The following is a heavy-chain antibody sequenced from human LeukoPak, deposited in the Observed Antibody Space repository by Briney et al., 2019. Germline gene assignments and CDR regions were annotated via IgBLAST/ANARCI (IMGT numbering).Heavy chain of an antibody. CDR2: IYYSGST. CDR1: GGSISSYY. V-gene: IGHV4-59*01. Sequence: SETLSLTCTVSGGSISSYYWSWIRQPPGKGLEWIGYIYYSGSTYYNPSLKSRVTISVDTSKNLFSLKLSSVTAADTAVYYCARVQGPLDGSDYWGQGTLVTVSS. D-gene: IGHD3/OR15-3a*01. J-gene: IGHJ4*02. CDR3: ARVQGPLDGSDY.